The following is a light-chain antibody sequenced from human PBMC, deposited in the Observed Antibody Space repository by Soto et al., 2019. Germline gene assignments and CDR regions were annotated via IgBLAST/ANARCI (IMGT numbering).Light chain of an antibody. V-gene: IGLV2-11*01. Sequence: QSVLTQPRSVSGSPGQSVTISCTGTSSDVGGYNYVSWYQQHPGKAPKLVLYDVSNRPSGVPDRFSGSKSGNTASLSISGLQAEDEAEYYCCSYAGTYSFYVFGTGTKVTVL. CDR2: DVS. CDR3: CSYAGTYSFYV. CDR1: SSDVGGYNY. J-gene: IGLJ1*01.